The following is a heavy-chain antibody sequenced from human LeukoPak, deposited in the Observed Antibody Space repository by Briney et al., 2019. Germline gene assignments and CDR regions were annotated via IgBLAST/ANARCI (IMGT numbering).Heavy chain of an antibody. D-gene: IGHD3-22*01. CDR1: GFTFSDYG. V-gene: IGHV3-30*03. Sequence: PGGSLRLSCAASGFTFSDYGMHWVRQAPGKGLEWVAVISYDGSNKYYADSVKGRFTISRDNSRNTLYLQMNSLRVEGTAVYHCARESYYYDSSGYQRSLPGDYWGQGTLVTVSS. CDR2: ISYDGSNK. J-gene: IGHJ4*02. CDR3: ARESYYYDSSGYQRSLPGDY.